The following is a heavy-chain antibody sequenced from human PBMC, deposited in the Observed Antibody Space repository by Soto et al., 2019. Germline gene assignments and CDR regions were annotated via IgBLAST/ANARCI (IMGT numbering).Heavy chain of an antibody. D-gene: IGHD6-19*01. CDR3: ARPHSSGWFTFDY. V-gene: IGHV4-38-2*01. CDR2: IHHSGSA. J-gene: IGHJ4*02. CDR1: GYSIRSGSY. Sequence: PETLSLTCAVSGYSIRSGSYWGWIRQAPGKGLEWIGSIHHSGSAYSTPSLKSRVTISIDTPNNQFSLKLTSVTAADTAVYYCARPHSSGWFTFDYWGQGILVTVSS.